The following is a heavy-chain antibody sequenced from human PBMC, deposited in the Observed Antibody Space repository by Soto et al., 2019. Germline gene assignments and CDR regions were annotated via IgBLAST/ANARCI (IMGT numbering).Heavy chain of an antibody. CDR2: ITDGGSDK. V-gene: IGHV3-30*18. CDR1: GFTFSSYA. D-gene: IGHD6-13*01. CDR3: AKDSSSWYSGLDYFDY. Sequence: GSLRLSCAASGFTFSSYAMSWVRQAPGKGLEWVAAITDGGSDKYYADSVKGRFTISRDNSKNTLYLQMNSLRAEDTAVYYCAKDSSSWYSGLDYFDYWGQGTLVTVSS. J-gene: IGHJ4*02.